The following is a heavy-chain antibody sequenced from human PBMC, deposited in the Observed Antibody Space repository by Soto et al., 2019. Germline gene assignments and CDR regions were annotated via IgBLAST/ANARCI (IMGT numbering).Heavy chain of an antibody. V-gene: IGHV1-18*01. CDR1: GYTFTYYA. D-gene: IGHD3-10*01. CDR2: ISAYNGNT. CDR3: ARAWFGDFVYYFDY. Sequence: ASVKVSCKASGYTFTYYAISWVRQAPGQGLEWMGWISAYNGNTNYAQKLQGRVTMTTDTSTSSASMELRSLRSDDTAVYYCARAWFGDFVYYFDYWGQGTLVTVSS. J-gene: IGHJ4*02.